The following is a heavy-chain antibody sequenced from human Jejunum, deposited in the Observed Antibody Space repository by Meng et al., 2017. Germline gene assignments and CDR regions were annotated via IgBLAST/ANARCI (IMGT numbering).Heavy chain of an antibody. J-gene: IGHJ4*02. CDR2: IKTKTDGETT. D-gene: IGHD6-19*01. CDR3: ARAPEKQWLGGFDF. V-gene: IGHV3-15*01. CDR1: GFPFTVAC. Sequence: ESGGVLVKPVASLSLSCATAGFPFTVACMSWVRQAPGKGLVWVGHIKTKTDGETTDSAAPVKGRFTISRDDSKNTLYLQMNSLISEDTAVYYCARAPEKQWLGGFDFWGQGCLVTVSS.